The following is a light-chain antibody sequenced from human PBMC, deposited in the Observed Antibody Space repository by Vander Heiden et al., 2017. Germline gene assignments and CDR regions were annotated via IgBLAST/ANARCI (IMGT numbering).Light chain of an antibody. J-gene: IGKJ4*01. Sequence: ELVLTQSPGTLSLSPGERATLSCRASQGVSSRYLAWYQQRPGQAPRLLIYDASIRATGIPERFSGSGSGTDFTLTISRLEPEDFAVYYCQQYGSSPLTFGGGIKVEIK. V-gene: IGKV3-20*01. CDR3: QQYGSSPLT. CDR2: DAS. CDR1: QGVSSRY.